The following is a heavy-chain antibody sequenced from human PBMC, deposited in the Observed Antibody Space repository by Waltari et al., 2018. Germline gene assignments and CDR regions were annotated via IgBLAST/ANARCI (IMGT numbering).Heavy chain of an antibody. CDR3: ASPYSRGTHYYYYYGMDV. CDR2: IIPIFGTA. CDR1: GGTFSSYA. J-gene: IGHJ6*02. Sequence: QVQLVQSGAEVKKPGSSVKVSCKASGGTFSSYAISWVRQAPGQGLEWMGGIIPIFGTANYAQKFQGRVTITTDESTSTAYMELSSLRSEDTAVYYCASPYSRGTHYYYYYGMDVWGQGTTVTVSS. D-gene: IGHD6-13*01. V-gene: IGHV1-69*05.